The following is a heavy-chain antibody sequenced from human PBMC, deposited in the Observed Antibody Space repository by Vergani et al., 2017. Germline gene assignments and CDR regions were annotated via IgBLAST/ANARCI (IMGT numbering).Heavy chain of an antibody. J-gene: IGHJ4*02. CDR1: GGTFSSYA. CDR2: IIPIFGTA. Sequence: QVQLVQSGAEVKKPGSSVKVSCKASGGTFSSYAISWVRQAPGQGLEWMGGIIPIFGTANYAQKFQGRVTITADESTSTAYMELSSLRSEDTAVYYCARGFEGSTSCYEGCYFDYWGQGTLVTVSS. CDR3: ARGFEGSTSCYEGCYFDY. V-gene: IGHV1-69*01. D-gene: IGHD2-2*01.